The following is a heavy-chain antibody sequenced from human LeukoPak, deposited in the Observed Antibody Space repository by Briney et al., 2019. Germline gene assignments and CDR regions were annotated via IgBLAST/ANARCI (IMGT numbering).Heavy chain of an antibody. D-gene: IGHD3-22*01. V-gene: IGHV3-48*02. CDR3: ARGLGGSGYYLDY. Sequence: GGSLRLSCAASGFIFSSYSMNWVRQAPGKGLEWVSYVSGSSTIYYADSVKGRFTISRDNAKNSLYLQMNSLRDGDTAVYYCARGLGGSGYYLDYWGQGTLVTVSS. CDR2: VSGSSTI. CDR1: GFIFSSYS. J-gene: IGHJ4*02.